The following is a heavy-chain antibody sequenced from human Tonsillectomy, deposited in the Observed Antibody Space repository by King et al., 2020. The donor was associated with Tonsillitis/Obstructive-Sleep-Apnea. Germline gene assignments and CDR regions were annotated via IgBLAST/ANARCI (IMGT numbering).Heavy chain of an antibody. CDR3: ASAGGYYSGMDV. D-gene: IGHD3-10*01. CDR2: IDPSDSYT. J-gene: IGHJ6*02. CDR1: GYSFTSYW. Sequence: VQLVESGAEVKKPGESLRISCTGSGYSFTSYWISWVRQMPGKGLEWMGRIDPSDSYTDYSPSFQGHVTISADKSISTAYVQWSSLKASDTAMYYCASAGGYYSGMDVWGHGTTVIVSS. V-gene: IGHV5-10-1*03.